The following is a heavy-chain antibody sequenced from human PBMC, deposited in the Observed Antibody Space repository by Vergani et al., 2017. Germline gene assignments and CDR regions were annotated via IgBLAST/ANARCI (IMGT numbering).Heavy chain of an antibody. Sequence: QVQLVQSGAEVKKPGSSVKVSCKASGGTFSSYTISWVRQAPGQGLEWMGRIIPILGIANYAQKFQGRVTITADKSTSTAYMELSSLRSEDTAVYYCARSGYSYGFLWFDPWGQGTLVTVSS. V-gene: IGHV1-69*02. CDR2: IIPILGIA. CDR1: GGTFSSYT. D-gene: IGHD5-18*01. CDR3: ARSGYSYGFLWFDP. J-gene: IGHJ5*02.